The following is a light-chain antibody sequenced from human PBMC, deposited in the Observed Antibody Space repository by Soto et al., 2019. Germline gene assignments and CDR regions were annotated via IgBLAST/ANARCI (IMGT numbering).Light chain of an antibody. Sequence: QSALTQPASVSGSPGQSITISCTGTSSDIGGYDYVSWYQQHPDKGPKLVIYAVGNRPSGISNRFSGSKSGNTASLTISGLQPEYEADYYCNSSTSITTLGIFGGGTKLTVL. J-gene: IGLJ2*01. CDR3: NSSTSITTLGI. V-gene: IGLV2-14*01. CDR1: SSDIGGYDY. CDR2: AVG.